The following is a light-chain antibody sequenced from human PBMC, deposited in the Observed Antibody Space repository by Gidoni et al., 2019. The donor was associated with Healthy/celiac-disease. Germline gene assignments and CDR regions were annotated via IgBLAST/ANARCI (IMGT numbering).Light chain of an antibody. CDR2: DAS. J-gene: IGKJ2*01. V-gene: IGKV1-33*01. CDR1: QDISNY. CDR3: QQYDNLPYT. Sequence: DIQMTQSTSSLSASVGDRVTITCQAIQDISNYLNWYQKKPGKAPKLLIYDASNLETGVPSRFSGSGSGTDFTFTISSLQPEDIATYYCQQYDNLPYTFGQGTKLEIK.